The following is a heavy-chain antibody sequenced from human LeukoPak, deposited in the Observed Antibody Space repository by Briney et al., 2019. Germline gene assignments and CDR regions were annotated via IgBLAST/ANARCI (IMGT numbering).Heavy chain of an antibody. CDR3: ARDRGGAYDFWSGYYTGYFDY. V-gene: IGHV3-30*02. J-gene: IGHJ4*02. D-gene: IGHD3-3*01. CDR2: IRYDGSYK. CDR1: GFTFSSYG. Sequence: GGSLRLSCAASGFTFSSYGMHWVRQAPGKGLEWVSFIRYDGSYKYYADSVKGRFTISRDNSKYTLYLQMNSLRAEDTAVYYCARDRGGAYDFWSGYYTGYFDYWGQGTLVPVSS.